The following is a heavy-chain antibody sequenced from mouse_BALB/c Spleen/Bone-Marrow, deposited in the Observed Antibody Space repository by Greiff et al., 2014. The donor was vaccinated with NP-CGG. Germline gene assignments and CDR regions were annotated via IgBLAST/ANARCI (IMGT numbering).Heavy chain of an antibody. V-gene: IGHV5-17*02. J-gene: IGHJ4*01. CDR3: TRKGALITHYYAMDY. D-gene: IGHD2-4*01. Sequence: EVMLVESGGGLVQPGGSRKLSCAASGFTLSSFGMHWVRQAPEKGLEWVAYISSGSSTIYYADTVKGRFTISRDNPKNTLFLQMTSLRSEDTAMYYCTRKGALITHYYAMDYWGQGTSVTVSS. CDR2: ISSGSSTI. CDR1: GFTLSSFG.